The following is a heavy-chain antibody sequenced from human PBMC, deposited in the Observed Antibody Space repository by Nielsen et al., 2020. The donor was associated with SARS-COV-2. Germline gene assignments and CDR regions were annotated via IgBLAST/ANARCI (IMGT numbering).Heavy chain of an antibody. CDR2: ISSSSSYI. Sequence: VRQMPGKGLEWVSSISSSSSYIYCADSVKGRFTISRDNAKNSLYLQMNSLRAEDTAVYYCARDRGYNWNYGFLDVWGKGTTVTVSS. V-gene: IGHV3-21*01. J-gene: IGHJ6*04. CDR3: ARDRGYNWNYGFLDV. D-gene: IGHD1-7*01.